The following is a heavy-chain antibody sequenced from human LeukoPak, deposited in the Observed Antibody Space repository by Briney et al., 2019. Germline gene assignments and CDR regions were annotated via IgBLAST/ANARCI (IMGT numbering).Heavy chain of an antibody. J-gene: IGHJ4*02. CDR3: TRDQTPYY. Sequence: GGSLRLSCAASGFSFSSYGMHWVRQAPGKGLEWVGFIRSKVYGGTPEYAASVKGRFTISRDDSKGIAYLQMNSLKTEDTAVYYCTRDQTPYYWGQGTLVTVSS. V-gene: IGHV3-49*04. CDR2: IRSKVYGGTP. CDR1: GFSFSSYG.